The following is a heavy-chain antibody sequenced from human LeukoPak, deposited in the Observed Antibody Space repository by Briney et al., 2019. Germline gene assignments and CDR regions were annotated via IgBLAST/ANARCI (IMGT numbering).Heavy chain of an antibody. D-gene: IGHD6-6*01. V-gene: IGHV4-59*01. CDR1: GGSISSYY. J-gene: IGHJ4*02. CDR2: IYYSGST. CDR3: AGAPASIFRPRFDFDY. Sequence: SETLSLTCTVSGGSISSYYWSWIRQPPGKGLEWIGYIYYSGSTNYNPSLKSRVTISVDTSKNQFSLKLSSVTAADTAVYYCAGAPASIFRPRFDFDYWGQGTLVTVSS.